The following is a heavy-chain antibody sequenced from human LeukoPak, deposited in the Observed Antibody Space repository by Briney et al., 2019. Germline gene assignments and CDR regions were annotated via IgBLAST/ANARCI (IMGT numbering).Heavy chain of an antibody. CDR1: GYSFTSYW. D-gene: IGHD3-22*01. J-gene: IGHJ4*02. CDR2: IYPGDSDT. CDR3: ARQGNYYDSSGLHDY. V-gene: IGHV5-51*01. Sequence: GESLKISCKGSGYSFTSYWIGWVRQMPGEGLEWMGIIYPGDSDTRYSPSFQGQVTISADKSISTAYLQWSSLKASDTAMYYCARQGNYYDSSGLHDYWGQGTLVTVSS.